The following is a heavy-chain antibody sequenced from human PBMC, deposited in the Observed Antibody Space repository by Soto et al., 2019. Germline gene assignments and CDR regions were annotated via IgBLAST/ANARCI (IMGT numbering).Heavy chain of an antibody. V-gene: IGHV4-39*01. D-gene: IGHD6-13*01. CDR1: GGSMRSTNYY. CDR2: VFFNGIT. Sequence: SETLSLTCTVSGGSMRSTNYYWGWIRQPPGKGLEWIGNVFFNGITFYKPSLESRVSISVDTSKSQFSLQLNSVTPEDTAVYYCARISYSSRTPYFDYWGQGTLVTVSS. CDR3: ARISYSSRTPYFDY. J-gene: IGHJ4*02.